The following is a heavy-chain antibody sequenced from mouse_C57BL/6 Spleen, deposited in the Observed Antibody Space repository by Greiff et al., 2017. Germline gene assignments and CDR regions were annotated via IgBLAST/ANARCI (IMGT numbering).Heavy chain of an antibody. D-gene: IGHD1-1*01. Sequence: QVQLKESGPGLVQPSPSLSITCKVSGFSLTSYGVHWVRQSPGKGLEWLGVIWRGGSTDYNAAFMSRLSITNDNSNSQVFFKMNSLQADDTAIYYCAQCTTVVEYAIDYWGQGTSVTVSS. V-gene: IGHV2-5*01. CDR3: AQCTTVVEYAIDY. CDR1: GFSLTSYG. J-gene: IGHJ4*01. CDR2: IWRGGST.